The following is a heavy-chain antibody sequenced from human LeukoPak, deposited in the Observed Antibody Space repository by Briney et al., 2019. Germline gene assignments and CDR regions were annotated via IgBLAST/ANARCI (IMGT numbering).Heavy chain of an antibody. J-gene: IGHJ3*02. Sequence: PSETLSLTCAVSGGSFSGYYWSWIRQPPGPGLEWIGEINHSGSTNYNPSLKSRVTISVDTSKNQFSLKLSSVTAADTAVYYCARGLALTTVTTAAFDIWGQGTMVTVS. D-gene: IGHD4-17*01. CDR2: INHSGST. V-gene: IGHV4-34*01. CDR3: ARGLALTTVTTAAFDI. CDR1: GGSFSGYY.